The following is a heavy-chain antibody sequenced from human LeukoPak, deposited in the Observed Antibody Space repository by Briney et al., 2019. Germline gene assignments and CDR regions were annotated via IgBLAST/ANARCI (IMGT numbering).Heavy chain of an antibody. CDR1: GGSVSSGSYY. D-gene: IGHD6-13*01. Sequence: SETLSLTCTVSGGSVSSGSYYWSWIRQPPGEGLEWIGYIYYSGSTNYNPSLKSRVTISVDTSKNQFSLKLSSVTAADTAVYYCAREVGGSSSWYGSFVYWGQGTLVTVSS. CDR3: AREVGGSSSWYGSFVY. CDR2: IYYSGST. J-gene: IGHJ4*02. V-gene: IGHV4-61*01.